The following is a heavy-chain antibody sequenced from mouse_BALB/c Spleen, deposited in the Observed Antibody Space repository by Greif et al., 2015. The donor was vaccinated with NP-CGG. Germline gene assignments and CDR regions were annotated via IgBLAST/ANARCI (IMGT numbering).Heavy chain of an antibody. V-gene: IGHV1-9*01. CDR1: GYTFSSYW. CDR3: ARRGYYGLFDY. Sequence: VQLQQSGAELMKPGASVKISCKATGYTFSSYWIEWVKQRPGHGLEWIGEILPGSGSTNYNEKFKGKATFTADTSSNTAYMQLSSLTSEDSAVYYCARRGYYGLFDYWGQGTTLTVSS. D-gene: IGHD1-2*01. CDR2: ILPGSGST. J-gene: IGHJ2*01.